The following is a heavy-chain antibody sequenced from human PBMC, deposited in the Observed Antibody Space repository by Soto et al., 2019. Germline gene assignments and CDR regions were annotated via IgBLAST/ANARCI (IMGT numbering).Heavy chain of an antibody. CDR2: ISSSSSYI. CDR1: GSTFSSYS. Sequence: GGSLRLSCAASGSTFSSYSMNWVRQAPGKGLEWVSSISSSSSYIYYADSVKGRFTISRDNAKNSLYLQMNSLRAEDTAVYYCARDRNIVLMVYAIYYYYGMDVWGQGTTVTVSS. J-gene: IGHJ6*02. V-gene: IGHV3-21*01. D-gene: IGHD2-8*01. CDR3: ARDRNIVLMVYAIYYYYGMDV.